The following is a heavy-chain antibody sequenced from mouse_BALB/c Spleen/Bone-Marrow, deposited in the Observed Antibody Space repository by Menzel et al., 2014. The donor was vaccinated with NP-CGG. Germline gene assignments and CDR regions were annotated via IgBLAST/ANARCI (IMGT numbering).Heavy chain of an antibody. CDR2: TAPGSDNT. Sequence: DLAKPGASVKLSCKAFGYTFTNYWINWIKQRPGQGLEWIGRTAPGSDNTYYNEMFKGKATLTVDTSSSTAYMQLSSQSSEDSAVYFCAREYYDNSFAYWGQGTLATVSA. J-gene: IGHJ3*01. CDR1: GYTFTNYW. CDR3: AREYYDNSFAY. D-gene: IGHD2-1*01. V-gene: IGHV1S41*01.